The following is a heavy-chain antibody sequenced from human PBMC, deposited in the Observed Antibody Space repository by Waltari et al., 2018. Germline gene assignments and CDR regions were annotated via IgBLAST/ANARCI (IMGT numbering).Heavy chain of an antibody. Sequence: QVQLVQSGAEVKKPGASVKVSCKASGYTFTSYDINWVRQATGQGLAWMGWVNPNIGNTGDEQKFQGRVTMTRNTSISTAYMELSSLGSEDTAVYYCAVSNGRRDYWGQGTLVTVSS. CDR3: AVSNGRRDY. CDR1: GYTFTSYD. J-gene: IGHJ4*02. V-gene: IGHV1-8*01. D-gene: IGHD1-26*01. CDR2: VNPNIGNT.